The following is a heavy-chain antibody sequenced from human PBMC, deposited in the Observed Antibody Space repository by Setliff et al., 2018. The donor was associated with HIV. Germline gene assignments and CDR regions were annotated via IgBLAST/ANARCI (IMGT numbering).Heavy chain of an antibody. Sequence: GGSLRLSCAASGFAVSGNYMSWVRQAPGKGLEWVADIKQDGSKAYYMDSVKGRFTISRDNSKNTLYLEMTSLRAEDTAVYHCAKDMNYNNDYPGVLGSWGRGTLVTVSS. CDR1: GFAVSGNY. V-gene: IGHV3-7*01. D-gene: IGHD3-16*01. CDR2: IKQDGSKA. J-gene: IGHJ4*02. CDR3: AKDMNYNNDYPGVLGS.